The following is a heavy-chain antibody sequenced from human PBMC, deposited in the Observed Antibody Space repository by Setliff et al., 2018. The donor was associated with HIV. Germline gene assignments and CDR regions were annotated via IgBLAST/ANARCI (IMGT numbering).Heavy chain of an antibody. CDR3: ASQPYNSGWFGGWFDP. CDR1: GGSISAYF. J-gene: IGHJ5*02. Sequence: LPETLSLTCTVSGGSISAYFWTWIRQPAGKGLEWIGRIYSGGSTNYNPSLNSRVTMSVDTSKNQFSLKLNSVTAADTAVYYCASQPYNSGWFGGWFDPWGQGTLVTVSS. V-gene: IGHV4-4*07. CDR2: IYSGGST. D-gene: IGHD6-19*01.